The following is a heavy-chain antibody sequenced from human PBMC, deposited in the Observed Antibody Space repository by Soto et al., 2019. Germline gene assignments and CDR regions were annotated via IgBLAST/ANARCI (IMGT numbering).Heavy chain of an antibody. J-gene: IGHJ4*02. D-gene: IGHD3-16*02. CDR3: ARARRMITFGGVIVKHGFGYFDY. CDR1: GDCIAGIYH. V-gene: IGHV4-38-2*01. CDR2: IFHTGTT. Sequence: SETLSLTFAVFGDCIAGIYHCAWIRQPPGRSLGWVASIFHTGTTYYTPSLKSRGTIAVDRPKNQFSLKLSSVTAADTGVYYCARARRMITFGGVIVKHGFGYFDYCGQGTLVTVSS.